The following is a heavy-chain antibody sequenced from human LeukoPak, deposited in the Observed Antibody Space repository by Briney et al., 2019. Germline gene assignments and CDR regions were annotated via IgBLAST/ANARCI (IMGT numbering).Heavy chain of an antibody. D-gene: IGHD3-22*01. CDR2: IYYSGST. J-gene: IGHJ5*02. CDR3: ARAPEGGTYSDSSEAWFDP. V-gene: IGHV4-31*03. CDR1: GGSISSGGYY. Sequence: SQTLSLTCTVSGGSISSGGYYWSWIRQHPGKGLEWIGYIYYSGSTYYNPSLKSRVTISVDTSKNQFSLKLSSVTAADTAVYYCARAPEGGTYSDSSEAWFDPLGQGTLVTVYS.